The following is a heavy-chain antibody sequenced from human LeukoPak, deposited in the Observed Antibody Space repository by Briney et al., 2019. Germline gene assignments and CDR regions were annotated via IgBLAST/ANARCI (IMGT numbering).Heavy chain of an antibody. Sequence: SETLSLTCTVSGVSMRSSGYYWGWIRQPPGKGLEWIGEINHSGSTNYNPSLKSRVTISVDTSKNQFSLKLSSVTAADTAVYYCAGAGPSYCSSTSCYADYWGQGTLVTVSS. CDR1: GVSMRSSGYY. V-gene: IGHV4-39*07. D-gene: IGHD2-2*01. CDR2: INHSGST. J-gene: IGHJ4*02. CDR3: AGAGPSYCSSTSCYADY.